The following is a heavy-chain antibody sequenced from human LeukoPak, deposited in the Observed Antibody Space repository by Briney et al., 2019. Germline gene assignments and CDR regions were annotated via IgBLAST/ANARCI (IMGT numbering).Heavy chain of an antibody. Sequence: GASVKVSCKASGYTFTSYDINWVRQATGQGLEWMGWMNPNSGNTGYAQKFQGRVTITRNTSISTAYMELSSLRSEDTAVYYCARGQLSKVVVVVAATLGYYYYMDVWGKGTTVTVSS. CDR3: ARGQLSKVVVVVAATLGYYYYMDV. J-gene: IGHJ6*03. D-gene: IGHD2-15*01. V-gene: IGHV1-8*03. CDR2: MNPNSGNT. CDR1: GYTFTSYD.